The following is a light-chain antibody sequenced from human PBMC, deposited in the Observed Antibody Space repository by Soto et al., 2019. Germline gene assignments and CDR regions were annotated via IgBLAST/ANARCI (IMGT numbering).Light chain of an antibody. J-gene: IGKJ1*01. CDR2: GAS. CDR1: QSVSTTY. Sequence: EIVLTQSPGTLSLSPGERAILSCRASQSVSTTYLAWYQQKPGQAPRRLIYGASSRATGIPDRFSGSGSGTDFTLTISRLETEDFAVYYCQQYGSSRWTFGQGNTVAIK. CDR3: QQYGSSRWT. V-gene: IGKV3-20*01.